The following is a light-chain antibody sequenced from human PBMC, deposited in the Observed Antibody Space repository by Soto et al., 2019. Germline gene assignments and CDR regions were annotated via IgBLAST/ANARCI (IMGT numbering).Light chain of an antibody. CDR3: QQYGSSSTWT. Sequence: EIVLTQSPGTQSLSPGERATLSCRASQSVSSSYLAWYQQKPGQAPRLLIYGASSRATGIPDRFSGSGSGTDFTLTISRLEPEDFAVYYCQQYGSSSTWTFGQGTKVEIK. J-gene: IGKJ1*01. CDR2: GAS. V-gene: IGKV3-20*01. CDR1: QSVSSSY.